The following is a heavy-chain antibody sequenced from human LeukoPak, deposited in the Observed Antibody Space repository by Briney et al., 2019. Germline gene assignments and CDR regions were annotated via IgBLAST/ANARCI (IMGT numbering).Heavy chain of an antibody. CDR1: GGTFSSHA. D-gene: IGHD3-10*01. J-gene: IGHJ3*02. CDR2: MNPNSGNT. Sequence: VASVKVSCKASGGTFSSHAISWVRQAPGQGLEWMGWMNPNSGNTGYAQKFQGRVTMTRNTSISTAYMELSSLRSEDTAVYYCARVSFGGSGSYYNEDDAFDIWGQGTMVTVSS. V-gene: IGHV1-8*02. CDR3: ARVSFGGSGSYYNEDDAFDI.